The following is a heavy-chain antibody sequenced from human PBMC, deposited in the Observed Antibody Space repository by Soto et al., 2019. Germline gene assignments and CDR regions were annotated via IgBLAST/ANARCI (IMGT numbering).Heavy chain of an antibody. CDR3: AKDLGIAARPPHYYYGMDV. CDR2: ISYDGGNK. V-gene: IGHV3-30*18. J-gene: IGHJ6*02. D-gene: IGHD6-6*01. CDR1: GFTFSSYG. Sequence: AGSLRLSCAASGFTFSSYGMHWVRQAPGKGLEWVAVISYDGGNKYYSDSGKGRFTISRDNSKNTLYLQMNSLRAEDTAVYYCAKDLGIAARPPHYYYGMDVWGQGTTVTVSS.